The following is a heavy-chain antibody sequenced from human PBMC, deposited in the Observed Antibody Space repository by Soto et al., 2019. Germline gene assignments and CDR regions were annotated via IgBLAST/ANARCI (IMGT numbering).Heavy chain of an antibody. CDR3: AKDTFITMVRGVPSGFDY. CDR1: GFTFSSYA. Sequence: GGSLRLSCAASGFTFSSYAMSWVRQAPGKGLEWVSAISGSGGSTYYADSVKGRFTISRDNSKNTLYLQMNSLRAEDTAVYYCAKDTFITMVRGVPSGFDYWGQGTLVTVSS. J-gene: IGHJ4*02. CDR2: ISGSGGST. D-gene: IGHD3-10*01. V-gene: IGHV3-23*01.